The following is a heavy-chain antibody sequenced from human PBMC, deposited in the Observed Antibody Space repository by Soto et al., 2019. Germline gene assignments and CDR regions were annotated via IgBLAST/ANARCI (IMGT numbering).Heavy chain of an antibody. D-gene: IGHD6-13*01. J-gene: IGHJ4*02. CDR1: GFTFSSYA. CDR2: ISDSGGST. CDR3: AKDRGQYSSSWYAFDY. Sequence: EVQLLESGGGLVQPGGSLRLSCAASGFTFSSYAMSWVRQAPGKGLEWVSAISDSGGSTYYADSVKGRFTISRDNSKNKLYLQMNSLRAEDTAVYYCAKDRGQYSSSWYAFDYWGQGTLVTVSS. V-gene: IGHV3-23*01.